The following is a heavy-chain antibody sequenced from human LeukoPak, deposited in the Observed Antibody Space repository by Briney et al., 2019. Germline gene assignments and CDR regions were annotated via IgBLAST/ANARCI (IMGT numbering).Heavy chain of an antibody. Sequence: SLKLSCKASRYTLTDYYMHSVRQAPGHRLQWMGWISPNSGGTNYAQKFQGRVTMTRDTSISTAYMELSRLRSDDTAVYYCASASISGCYPYDIDYWGQGMLVSVS. CDR2: ISPNSGGT. D-gene: IGHD1-26*01. J-gene: IGHJ4*02. V-gene: IGHV1-2*02. CDR1: RYTLTDYY. CDR3: ASASISGCYPYDIDY.